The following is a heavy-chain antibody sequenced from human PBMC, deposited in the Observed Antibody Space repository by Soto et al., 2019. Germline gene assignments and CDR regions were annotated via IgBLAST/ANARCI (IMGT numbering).Heavy chain of an antibody. CDR3: ARHHSGYSYGYHYYYGMDV. Sequence: GESLKISCKGSGYSFTSYWISWVRQMPGKGLEWMGRIDPSDSYTNYSPSFQGHVTIPADKSISTAYLQWSSLKASDTAMYYCARHHSGYSYGYHYYYGMDVWGQGTTVTVSS. CDR2: IDPSDSYT. CDR1: GYSFTSYW. J-gene: IGHJ6*02. D-gene: IGHD5-18*01. V-gene: IGHV5-10-1*01.